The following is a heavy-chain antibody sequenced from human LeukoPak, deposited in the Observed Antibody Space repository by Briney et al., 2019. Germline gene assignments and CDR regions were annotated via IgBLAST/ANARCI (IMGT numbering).Heavy chain of an antibody. CDR1: GFTVTSNY. V-gene: IGHV3-53*01. D-gene: IGHD5-12*01. CDR3: ARGGPNSGYDFDY. J-gene: IGHJ4*02. Sequence: GGSLRLSCAASGFTVTSNYMSWVRQAPGKGLECVSVISTGGARYYADSVKGRFTISRDNSKNTLYLQMNSLRAEDTAVYYCARGGPNSGYDFDYWGQGTLVTVSS. CDR2: ISTGGAR.